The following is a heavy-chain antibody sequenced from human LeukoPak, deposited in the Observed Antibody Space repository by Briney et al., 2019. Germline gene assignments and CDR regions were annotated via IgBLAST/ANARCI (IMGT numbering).Heavy chain of an antibody. D-gene: IGHD6-19*01. V-gene: IGHV4-59*01. CDR2: IYYSGST. CDR3: ARDRSSGWRLNYYYYYMDV. J-gene: IGHJ6*03. CDR1: GGSISSYY. Sequence: PSETLSLTCTVSGGSISSYYWSWIRQPPGKGLEWIGYIYYSGSTNYNPSLKSRVTISVDTSKNQFSLKLSSVTAAGTAVYYCARDRSSGWRLNYYYYYMDVWGKGTTVTVSS.